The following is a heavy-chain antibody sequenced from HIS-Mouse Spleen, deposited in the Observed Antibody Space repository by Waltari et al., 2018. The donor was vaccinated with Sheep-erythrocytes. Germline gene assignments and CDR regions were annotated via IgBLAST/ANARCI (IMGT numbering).Heavy chain of an antibody. CDR2: ISWNSGRI. J-gene: IGHJ6*02. CDR3: AKDIGTGLSYGMDV. D-gene: IGHD1-1*01. CDR1: GFTFDDYA. V-gene: IGHV3-9*01. Sequence: EVQLVESGGGLVQPGRSLRLSCAASGFTFDDYAMHWVRQAPGKGLEWVSGISWNSGRIGLADSGKGRFTISRDNAKNSLYLQMNSLRAEDTALYYCAKDIGTGLSYGMDVWGQGTTVTVSS.